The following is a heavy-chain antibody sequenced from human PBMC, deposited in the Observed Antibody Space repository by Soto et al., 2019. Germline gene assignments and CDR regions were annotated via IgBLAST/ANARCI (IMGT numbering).Heavy chain of an antibody. CDR3: ARARVSTPRLEDPFDI. Sequence: PGESLKISCEGSGYSFTTYWLAWVRLMPGKGLEYMGIIFPGDSDTRYSPSFQGQVTISADKSISTAYLQWTSLKASDTAIYYCARARVSTPRLEDPFDIWGQGTMVTVSS. J-gene: IGHJ3*02. D-gene: IGHD1-1*01. V-gene: IGHV5-51*01. CDR2: IFPGDSDT. CDR1: GYSFTTYW.